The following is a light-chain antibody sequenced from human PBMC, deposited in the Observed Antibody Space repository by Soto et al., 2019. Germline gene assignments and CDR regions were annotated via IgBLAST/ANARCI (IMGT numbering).Light chain of an antibody. J-gene: IGKJ2*01. CDR3: QQYGDSPLYS. CDR1: RNVRSSH. V-gene: IGKV3-20*01. Sequence: DIVLTQSPGTLSLSPGASATLSCRASRNVRSSHLAWYQQKPGQAPSLLIYGASTRATGIPDRFSGSGSGTDFTLTISRLEPEDFAVYYCQQYGDSPLYSFGQGTKLEIK. CDR2: GAS.